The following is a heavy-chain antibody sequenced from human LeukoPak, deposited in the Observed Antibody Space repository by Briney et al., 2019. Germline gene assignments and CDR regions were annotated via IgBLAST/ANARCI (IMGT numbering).Heavy chain of an antibody. J-gene: IGHJ4*02. CDR1: GFTFSGFW. CDR2: IKYDGSDK. Sequence: PGGSLRLSCAASGFTFSGFWMSWVRQAPTKGLEWVANIKYDGSDKRYVDSVKGRFTVSRDNAKNSLFLQMNSLRTEDTAVYYCARPHGGGFDQLFDLWGQGTLVTVSS. V-gene: IGHV3-7*01. CDR3: ARPHGGGFDQLFDL. D-gene: IGHD5-12*01.